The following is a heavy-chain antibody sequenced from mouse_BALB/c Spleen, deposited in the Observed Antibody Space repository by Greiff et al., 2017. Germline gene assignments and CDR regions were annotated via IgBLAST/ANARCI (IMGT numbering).Heavy chain of an antibody. CDR1: GFSLTGYG. CDR2: IWGDGST. Sequence: VMLVESGPGLVAPSQSLSITCTVSGFSLTGYGVNWVRQPPGKGLEWLGMIWGDGSTDYNSALKSRLSISKDNSKSQVFLKMNSLQTDDTARYYCAREGYGSSYVFAYWGQGTLVTVSA. V-gene: IGHV2-6-7*01. D-gene: IGHD1-1*01. J-gene: IGHJ3*01. CDR3: AREGYGSSYVFAY.